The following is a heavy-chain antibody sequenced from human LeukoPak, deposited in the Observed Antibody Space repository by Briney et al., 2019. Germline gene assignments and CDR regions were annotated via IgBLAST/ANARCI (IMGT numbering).Heavy chain of an antibody. CDR2: IYHSGST. V-gene: IGHV4-38-2*01. CDR3: ARQLDIVVVVAATPGAFDI. Sequence: SETLSLTCAVSGYSISSGHYWGWIRQPPGKGLEWIGSIYHSGSTYYNPSLKSRVTISVDTSKNQFSLKLSSVTAADTAVYYCARQLDIVVVVAATPGAFDIWGQGTMVTVSS. D-gene: IGHD2-15*01. J-gene: IGHJ3*02. CDR1: GYSISSGHY.